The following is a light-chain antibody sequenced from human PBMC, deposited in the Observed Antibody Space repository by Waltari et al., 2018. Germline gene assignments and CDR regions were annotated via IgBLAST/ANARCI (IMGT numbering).Light chain of an antibody. J-gene: IGLJ3*02. CDR2: AVN. CDR3: SSYTTSNTWV. Sequence: QSALTQPASVSGSPGQSITISCTGTSSDVGVHNYVSWYQQHPGKAPKLMIYAVNKGPSVVSDRVSGSRGGNTASLTISGLQAEDEADYYCSSYTTSNTWVFGGGTKLTVL. V-gene: IGLV2-14*03. CDR1: SSDVGVHNY.